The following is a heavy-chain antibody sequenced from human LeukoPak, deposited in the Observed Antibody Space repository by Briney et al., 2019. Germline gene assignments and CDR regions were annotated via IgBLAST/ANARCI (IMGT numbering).Heavy chain of an antibody. J-gene: IGHJ1*01. CDR1: GGPISSGSYY. V-gene: IGHV4-61*02. D-gene: IGHD1-26*01. CDR3: ARVLSGSYFQH. CDR2: IYTSGST. Sequence: SETLSLTCTASGGPISSGSYYWSWIRQPAGKGLEWIGRIYTSGSTNYNPSLKSRVIISVDTSKNQFSLKLSSVTAADTAVYYCARVLSGSYFQHWGQGTLVTVSS.